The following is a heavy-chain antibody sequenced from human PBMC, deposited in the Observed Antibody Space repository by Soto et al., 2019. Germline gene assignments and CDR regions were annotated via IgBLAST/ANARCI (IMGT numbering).Heavy chain of an antibody. V-gene: IGHV1-69*06. D-gene: IGHD5-18*01. Sequence: QVQMVQSGAEVKKPGSSVKVSCKASGGTFSSYAISWVRQAPGQGLEWMGGIIPIFGTANYAQKFQGRVTITADKSTSTSYMELSSLRSEDTAVYYCASEGYSYGNFAYWGQGTLVTVSS. CDR3: ASEGYSYGNFAY. J-gene: IGHJ4*02. CDR1: GGTFSSYA. CDR2: IIPIFGTA.